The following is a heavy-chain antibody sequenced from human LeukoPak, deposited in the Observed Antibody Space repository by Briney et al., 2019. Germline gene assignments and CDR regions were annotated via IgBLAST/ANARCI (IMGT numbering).Heavy chain of an antibody. CDR3: ARAGFPVYDRSGSGGVYFDY. Sequence: PGGSLRLSCAASGFTFSSYWMSWVRQAPGKGLEWVANIKTDGGEKIYVDSLEGRFTISRDNAKNSLYLQMNSLRAEDTAVYYCARAGFPVYDRSGSGGVYFDYWGQGTLVTVSS. V-gene: IGHV3-7*01. CDR1: GFTFSSYW. CDR2: IKTDGGEK. D-gene: IGHD3-22*01. J-gene: IGHJ4*02.